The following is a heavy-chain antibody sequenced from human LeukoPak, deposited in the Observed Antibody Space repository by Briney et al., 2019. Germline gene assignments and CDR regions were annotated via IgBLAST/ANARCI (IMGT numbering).Heavy chain of an antibody. CDR1: GGSISSGSYY. J-gene: IGHJ4*02. Sequence: PSQTLSLTCTVSGGSISSGSYYWSWIRQPAGKGLEWIGRIYTSGSTNYNPSLKSRVTISVDTSKNQFSLKLSSVTAADTAVYYCARMGGTNYFDYWGQGTLVTVSS. CDR3: ARMGGTNYFDY. D-gene: IGHD3-16*01. V-gene: IGHV4-61*02. CDR2: IYTSGST.